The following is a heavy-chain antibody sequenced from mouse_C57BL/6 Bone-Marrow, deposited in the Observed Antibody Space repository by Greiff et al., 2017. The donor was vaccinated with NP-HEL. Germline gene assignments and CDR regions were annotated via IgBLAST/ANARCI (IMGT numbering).Heavy chain of an antibody. V-gene: IGHV1-69*01. CDR2: IDPSDSYT. D-gene: IGHD1-1*01. Sequence: QVQLQQPGAELVMPGASVKLSCKASGYTFTSYWMHWVKQRPGQGLEWIGEIDPSDSYTNYNQKFKGKSTFTVDKSSSTAYMQLSSLTSADSAVYYCARDYGSSYPYYYAMDYWGQGTSVTVSS. CDR1: GYTFTSYW. J-gene: IGHJ4*01. CDR3: ARDYGSSYPYYYAMDY.